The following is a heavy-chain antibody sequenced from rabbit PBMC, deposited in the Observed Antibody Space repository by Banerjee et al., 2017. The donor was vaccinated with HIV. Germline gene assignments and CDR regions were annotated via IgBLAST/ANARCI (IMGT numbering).Heavy chain of an antibody. V-gene: IGHV1S40*01. CDR2: IYPTAGST. J-gene: IGHJ4*01. D-gene: IGHD6-1*01. Sequence: QSLEESGGDLIKPGASLTLTCTASGFSFSSDYDMCWVRQAPGKGLEWIGCIYPTAGSTYYASWAKGRFTISKTSSTTVTLQMTSLTAADTATYFCARSGGYGYVGDGYFKLWGQGTLVTVS. CDR1: GFSFSSDYD. CDR3: ARSGGYGYVGDGYFKL.